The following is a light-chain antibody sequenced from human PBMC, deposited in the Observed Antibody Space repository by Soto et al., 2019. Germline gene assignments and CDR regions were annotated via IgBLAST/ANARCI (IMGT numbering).Light chain of an antibody. CDR2: EGS. CDR3: CSYAGSSTFVV. V-gene: IGLV2-23*03. Sequence: QSALTQPASVSGSPGQSITISCTGTSSDVGSYNLVSWYQQHPGKAPKLMIYEGSKRPSGVSNRFSGSKSGNTASLTLSGLQAEDEADYYCCSYAGSSTFVVFGVGTKLTVL. CDR1: SSDVGSYNL. J-gene: IGLJ3*02.